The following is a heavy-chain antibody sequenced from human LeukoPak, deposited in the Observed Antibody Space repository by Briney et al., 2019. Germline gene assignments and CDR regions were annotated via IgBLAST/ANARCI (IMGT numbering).Heavy chain of an antibody. V-gene: IGHV3-74*01. CDR2: MNSDGSST. D-gene: IGHD6-6*01. CDR1: GLTFSSYW. Sequence: GSLRLSCAASGLTFSSYWMHWVRQAPGKGLVWVSRMNSDGSSTTYADSVKGRFTISRDNANNTLYLQMNSLRAEDTAVYYCAREYSSSRYFDYWGQGTLVTVSS. CDR3: AREYSSSRYFDY. J-gene: IGHJ4*02.